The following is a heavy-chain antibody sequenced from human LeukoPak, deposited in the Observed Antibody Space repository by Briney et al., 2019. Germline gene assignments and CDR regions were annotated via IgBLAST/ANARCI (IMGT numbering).Heavy chain of an antibody. V-gene: IGHV3-23*01. CDR1: GFTFSNYA. Sequence: GGSLRLSCAASGFTFSNYAMSWVRQAPGKGLEWVSTISGSGGSTYYADSVKGRFTISRDKSKNTLYLQMNSLRAEDTAVYYCARDGGRWLQSYYFDYWGQGTLVTASS. CDR2: ISGSGGST. D-gene: IGHD5-24*01. CDR3: ARDGGRWLQSYYFDY. J-gene: IGHJ4*02.